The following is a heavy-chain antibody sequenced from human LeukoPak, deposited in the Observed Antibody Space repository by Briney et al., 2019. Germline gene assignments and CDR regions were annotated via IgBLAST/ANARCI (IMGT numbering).Heavy chain of an antibody. Sequence: GESLKISCKGSGYSFTSYWIGWVRQMPGKGLEWMGIIYPGDSDTRYSPSFQGQVTISADKSISTAYLQWSSLKASDTAMYYCAGTISSSSSPFDADYWGQGTLVTVSS. CDR1: GYSFTSYW. CDR2: IYPGDSDT. J-gene: IGHJ4*02. V-gene: IGHV5-51*01. CDR3: AGTISSSSSPFDADY. D-gene: IGHD6-13*01.